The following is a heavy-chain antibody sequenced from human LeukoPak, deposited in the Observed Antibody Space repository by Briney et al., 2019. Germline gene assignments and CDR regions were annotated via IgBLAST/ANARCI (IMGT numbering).Heavy chain of an antibody. CDR3: ARDATYYYDSLGGDY. V-gene: IGHV4-38-2*02. J-gene: IGHJ4*02. CDR1: GGSFSGYY. CDR2: IYHSGST. Sequence: SETLSLTCAVYGGSFSGYYWGWIRQPPGKGLEWIGSIYHSGSTYYNPSLKSRVTISVDTSKNQFSLKLSSVTAADPAVYYCARDATYYYDSLGGDYWGQGTLVTVSS. D-gene: IGHD3-22*01.